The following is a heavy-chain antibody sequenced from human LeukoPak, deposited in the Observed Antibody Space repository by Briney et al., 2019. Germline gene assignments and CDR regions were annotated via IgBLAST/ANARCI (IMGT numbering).Heavy chain of an antibody. CDR1: GFTFSSYW. D-gene: IGHD2-2*01. Sequence: TGGSLRLSCAASGFTFSSYWMSWVRQAPGKGLEWVANIKQDGSEKYYVDSVEGRFTISRDNAKNSLYLQMNSLRAEDTAVYYCARDGDYCSSTSCYAFDIWGQGTMVTVSS. CDR2: IKQDGSEK. V-gene: IGHV3-7*01. J-gene: IGHJ3*02. CDR3: ARDGDYCSSTSCYAFDI.